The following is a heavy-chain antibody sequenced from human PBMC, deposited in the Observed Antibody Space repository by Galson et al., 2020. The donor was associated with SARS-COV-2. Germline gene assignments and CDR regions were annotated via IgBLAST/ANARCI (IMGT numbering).Heavy chain of an antibody. V-gene: IGHV1-24*01. J-gene: IGHJ5*02. CDR2: FDPEEGEK. CDR3: ATSPAVAGTGRRYFNWFDP. Sequence: GESLKISCKVSGYTLTELSMHWVRQAPGKGLEWMGGFDPEEGEKIYAQKFRGRVTMTEDTSTDTAYMELSSLRSEDTAVYYCATSPAVAGTGRRYFNWFDPWGQGTLVTVSS. D-gene: IGHD6-13*01. CDR1: GYTLTELS.